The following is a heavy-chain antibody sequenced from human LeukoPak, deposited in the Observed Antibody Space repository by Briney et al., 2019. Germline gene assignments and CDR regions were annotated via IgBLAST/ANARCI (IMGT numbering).Heavy chain of an antibody. V-gene: IGHV4-39*07. D-gene: IGHD2-15*01. CDR1: GGSISSNNYY. Sequence: SETLSLTCTVSGGSISSNNYYRGWIRQPPGKGLEWVANIYYSGNTYYNPSLKSRVTISVDTFNNQFSLRLNSVTAADTAVYYCARETSFCSGATCYLFLDSWGQGARVTVSS. CDR3: ARETSFCSGATCYLFLDS. J-gene: IGHJ4*02. CDR2: IYYSGNT.